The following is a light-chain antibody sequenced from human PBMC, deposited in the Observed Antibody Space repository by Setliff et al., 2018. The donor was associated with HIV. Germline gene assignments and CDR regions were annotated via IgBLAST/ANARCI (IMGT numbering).Light chain of an antibody. J-gene: IGLJ7*01. V-gene: IGLV2-23*02. CDR2: EVN. CDR1: SSDIGTYNL. Sequence: QSALTQPAYVSGSPGQSITISCTGTSSDIGTYNLVSWYQQHPGKAPKVIIYEVNKRPSGVSNRFSASKSGNTASLTISGLQAEDEAEYYCCSYAGASIQYIFGVGTQLPSS. CDR3: CSYAGASIQYI.